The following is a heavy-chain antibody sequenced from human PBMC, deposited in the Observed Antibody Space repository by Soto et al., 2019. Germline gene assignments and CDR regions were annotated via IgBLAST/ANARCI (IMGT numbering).Heavy chain of an antibody. Sequence: ASVKVSCKSSGYTFTSYGICWVRQAPGQGLEWMGWISAYNGNTNYAQKLQGRVTMTTDTSTSTAYMELRSLRSDDTAVYYCATGDILTGYPYPNFDYWGQGTLVTVSS. CDR2: ISAYNGNT. V-gene: IGHV1-18*01. D-gene: IGHD3-9*01. J-gene: IGHJ4*02. CDR3: ATGDILTGYPYPNFDY. CDR1: GYTFTSYG.